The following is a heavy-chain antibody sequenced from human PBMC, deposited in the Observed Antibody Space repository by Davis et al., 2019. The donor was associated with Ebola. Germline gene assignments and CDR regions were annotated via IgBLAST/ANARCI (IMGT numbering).Heavy chain of an antibody. Sequence: ASVKVSCKASGGTFSSYAISWVRQAPGQGLEWMGWINPNSGGTNYAQKFQGRVTMTRDTSIRTAYMELSRMRSDDTAVYYCARGGGSNYPADYYGMDVWGQGTTVTVSS. CDR3: ARGGGSNYPADYYGMDV. J-gene: IGHJ6*02. CDR1: GGTFSSYA. CDR2: INPNSGGT. V-gene: IGHV1-2*02. D-gene: IGHD4-11*01.